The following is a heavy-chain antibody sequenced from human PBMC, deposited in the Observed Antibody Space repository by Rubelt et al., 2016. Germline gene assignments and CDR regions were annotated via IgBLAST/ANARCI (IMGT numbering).Heavy chain of an antibody. J-gene: IGHJ5*02. CDR2: IYYSGST. V-gene: IGHV4-39*07. CDR1: GGSISSSSYY. D-gene: IGHD2-15*01. Sequence: QLQLQESGPGLVKPSETLSLTCTVSGGSISSSSYYWGWIRQPPGKGLEWIGSIYYSGSTYYNPSLKSRVTISVDTSKNQFPLKLSPVTAADTAVYYCARDVVASQPAQVDWFDPWGQETLVTVSS. CDR3: ARDVVASQPAQVDWFDP.